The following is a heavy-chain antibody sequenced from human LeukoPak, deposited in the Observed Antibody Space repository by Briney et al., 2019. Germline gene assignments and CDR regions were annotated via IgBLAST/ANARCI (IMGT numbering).Heavy chain of an antibody. J-gene: IGHJ4*02. D-gene: IGHD6-13*01. CDR1: GVSVSSGSYY. CDR2: ICYSGST. Sequence: SETLSLTCTVSGVSVSSGSYYWSWIRQPPGKGLEWSGDICYSGSTDYNPSLKSRVTISVDTSKNQFSLRLSSVTAADTAVYYCARDSSSWYFYFDYWGQGTLVTVSS. CDR3: ARDSSSWYFYFDY. V-gene: IGHV4-61*01.